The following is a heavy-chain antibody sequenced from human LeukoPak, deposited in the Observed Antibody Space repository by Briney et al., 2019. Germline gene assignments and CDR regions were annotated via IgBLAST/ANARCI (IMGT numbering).Heavy chain of an antibody. J-gene: IGHJ6*03. Sequence: PSETLSLTCTVSGGSISSSSYYWGWIRQPPGKGLEWIGSIYYSGSTYYNPSLKSRVTISVDTSKNQFPLKLSSVTAADTAVYYCATTGYSSSWYYYYMDVWGKGTTVTVSS. CDR3: ATTGYSSSWYYYYMDV. D-gene: IGHD6-13*01. V-gene: IGHV4-39*06. CDR1: GGSISSSSYY. CDR2: IYYSGST.